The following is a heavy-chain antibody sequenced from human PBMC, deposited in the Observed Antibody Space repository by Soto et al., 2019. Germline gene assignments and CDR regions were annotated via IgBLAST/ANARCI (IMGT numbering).Heavy chain of an antibody. Sequence: EKGLEWVGFIRSKAYGGTTEYAASVKGRFTISRDDSKSIAYLQMNSLKTEDTAVYYCTKGSRLRYFDWPPYYYYGMAVWGQGTTVTVSS. D-gene: IGHD3-9*01. J-gene: IGHJ6*02. CDR3: TKGSRLRYFDWPPYYYYGMAV. V-gene: IGHV3-49*02. CDR2: IRSKAYGGTT.